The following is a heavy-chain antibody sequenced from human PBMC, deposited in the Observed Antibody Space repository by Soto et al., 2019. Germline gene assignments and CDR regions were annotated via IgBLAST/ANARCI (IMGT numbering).Heavy chain of an antibody. D-gene: IGHD6-13*01. CDR3: EKGFVSRNGGYDPFDK. CDR2: IGGAGSNI. CDR1: GFTFSEYA. V-gene: IGHV3-23*01. Sequence: GGSLRLSCAASGFTFSEYAMTWVRQAPGKGLEWVSVIGGAGSNIYYADSVEGRFTVSRDDSKNTLYLRMDSLRVEDTAVYYCEKGFVSRNGGYDPFDKWVPGTLATVSS. J-gene: IGHJ3*02.